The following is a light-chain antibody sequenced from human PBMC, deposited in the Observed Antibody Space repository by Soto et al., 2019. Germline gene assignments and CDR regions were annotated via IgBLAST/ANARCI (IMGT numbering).Light chain of an antibody. J-gene: IGKJ5*01. CDR1: QSVSSH. CDR2: DAS. Sequence: KSKFPARLTVAQGKGATVACRASQSVSSHLAWYQHKPGQAPRLLFYDASTRATGIPARFSGSGSGTEFTLTLCSLQSEDFAAYYWHHCPAGPSTFGQGTRLEI. CDR3: HHCPAGPST. V-gene: IGKV3-15*01.